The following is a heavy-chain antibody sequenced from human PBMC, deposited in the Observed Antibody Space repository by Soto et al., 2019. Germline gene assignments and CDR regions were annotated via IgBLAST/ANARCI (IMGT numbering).Heavy chain of an antibody. V-gene: IGHV4-34*01. D-gene: IGHD3-10*01. CDR3: ARLXGYYGSGSYYKGYYFDY. CDR1: GGSFSCYY. Sequence: SETLSLTCAVYGGSFSCYYWSWIRQPPGKGLEWIGEINHSGSTNYNPSLKSRVTISVDTSKNQFSLKLSSVTAADTAVYYRARLXGYYGSGSYYKGYYFDYWGQGTPVTVSS. J-gene: IGHJ4*02. CDR2: INHSGST.